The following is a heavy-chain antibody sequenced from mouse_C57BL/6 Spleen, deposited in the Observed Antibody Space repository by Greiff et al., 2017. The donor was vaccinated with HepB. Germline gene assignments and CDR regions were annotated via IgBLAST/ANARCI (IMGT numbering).Heavy chain of an antibody. J-gene: IGHJ3*01. CDR1: GFTFSSYG. V-gene: IGHV5-6*01. CDR3: ARQDSWFAY. Sequence: EVKLMESGGDLVKPGGSLKLSCAASGFTFSSYGMSWVRQTPDKRLEWVATISSGGSYTYYPDSVKGRFTISRDNAKNTLYLQMSSLKSEDTAMYYYARQDSWFAYWGQGTLVTVSA. CDR2: ISSGGSYT.